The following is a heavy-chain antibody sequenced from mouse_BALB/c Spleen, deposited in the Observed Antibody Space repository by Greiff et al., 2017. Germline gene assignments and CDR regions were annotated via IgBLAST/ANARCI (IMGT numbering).Heavy chain of an antibody. J-gene: IGHJ3*01. CDR2: ISSGSSTI. CDR1: GFTFSSFG. Sequence: EVMLVESGGGLVQPGGSRKLSCAASGFTFSSFGMHWVRQAPEKGLEWVAYISSGSSTIYYADTVKGRFTSSRDNPKNTLFLQMTSLRSEDTAMYYCARPLDYWGQGTLVTVSA. V-gene: IGHV5-17*02. CDR3: ARPLDY.